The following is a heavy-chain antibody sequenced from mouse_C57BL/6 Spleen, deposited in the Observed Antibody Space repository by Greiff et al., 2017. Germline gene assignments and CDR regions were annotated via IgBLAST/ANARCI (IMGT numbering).Heavy chain of an antibody. CDR1: GYTFTSYW. Sequence: VKLMESGAELAKPGASVKLSCKASGYTFTSYWMHWVKQRPGQGLEWIGYINPSSGYTKYNQKFKYKATLTADKSSSTAYMQLSSLTYEDSAVYYCARWGTTVVDWYFDVWGTGTTVTVSS. CDR2: INPSSGYT. CDR3: ARWGTTVVDWYFDV. D-gene: IGHD1-1*01. J-gene: IGHJ1*03. V-gene: IGHV1-7*01.